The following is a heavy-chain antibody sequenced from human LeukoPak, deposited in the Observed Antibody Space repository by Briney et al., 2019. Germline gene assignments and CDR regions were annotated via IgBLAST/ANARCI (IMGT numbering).Heavy chain of an antibody. CDR2: VHQDGGER. V-gene: IGHV3-7*05. CDR3: AKGGSNYFAF. D-gene: IGHD5-12*01. CDR1: GFTFSNFW. Sequence: GGSLRLACEASGFTFSNFWMSWVRQTPGKGLEWVANVHQDGGERHYVASVKGRFTISRDNTKNSVYLEMNSLRAEDTAVYYCAKGGSNYFAFGGQGTLVTVSS. J-gene: IGHJ4*02.